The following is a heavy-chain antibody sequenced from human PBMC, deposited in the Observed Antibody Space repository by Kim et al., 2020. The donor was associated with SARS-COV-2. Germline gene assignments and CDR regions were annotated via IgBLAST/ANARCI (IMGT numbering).Heavy chain of an antibody. Sequence: SETLSLTCTVSGGSISSSSYYWGWIRQPPGKGLEWIGSIYYSGSTYYNPSLKSRVTISVDTSKNQFSLKLSSVTAADTAVYYCASQITMVRGVMGGMVDYWGQGTLVTVSS. CDR1: GGSISSSSYY. J-gene: IGHJ4*02. CDR2: IYYSGST. D-gene: IGHD3-10*01. V-gene: IGHV4-39*01. CDR3: ASQITMVRGVMGGMVDY.